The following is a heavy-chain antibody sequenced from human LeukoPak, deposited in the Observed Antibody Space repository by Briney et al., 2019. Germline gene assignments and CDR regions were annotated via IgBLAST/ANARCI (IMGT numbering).Heavy chain of an antibody. V-gene: IGHV4-4*07. D-gene: IGHD3-3*01. CDR1: GGSISSYY. J-gene: IGHJ4*02. Sequence: SETLSLTCTVSGGSISSYYWSWIRQPAGKGLEWIGRIYNSGSTTYNPSLKSRVTMSVDTSKNQFSLKLSSVTAADTAVYYCARDGVVTMELDYWGQGTLVTVSS. CDR2: IYNSGST. CDR3: ARDGVVTMELDY.